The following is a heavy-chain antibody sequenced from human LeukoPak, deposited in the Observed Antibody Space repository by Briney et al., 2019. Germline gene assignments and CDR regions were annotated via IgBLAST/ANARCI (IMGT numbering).Heavy chain of an antibody. CDR1: GYTFTGYY. CDR2: INPNSGGT. D-gene: IGHD3-10*01. J-gene: IGHJ6*03. V-gene: IGHV1-2*02. CDR3: ARDRGIDYYGSGSYYRHYYYYMDV. Sequence: RASVKVSCKASGYTFTGYYVHWVRQAPGQGLEWMGWINPNSGGTNYAQKFQGRVTMTRDTSISTAYMELSRLRSDDTAVYYCARDRGIDYYGSGSYYRHYYYYMDVWGKGTTVTVSS.